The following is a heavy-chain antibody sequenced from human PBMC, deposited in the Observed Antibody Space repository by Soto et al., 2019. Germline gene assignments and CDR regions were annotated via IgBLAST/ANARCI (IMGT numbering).Heavy chain of an antibody. V-gene: IGHV3-30-3*01. J-gene: IGHJ4*02. CDR3: AVMTTVTTYGY. Sequence: QVQLVESGGGVVQPGRSLRLSCAASGFTFSSYAMHWVRQAPGKGLEWVAVISYDGSNEYYADSVKGRFTISRDNSKNTLYLQMNSLRAEDTAVYYCAVMTTVTTYGYWGQGTLVTVSS. D-gene: IGHD4-17*01. CDR1: GFTFSSYA. CDR2: ISYDGSNE.